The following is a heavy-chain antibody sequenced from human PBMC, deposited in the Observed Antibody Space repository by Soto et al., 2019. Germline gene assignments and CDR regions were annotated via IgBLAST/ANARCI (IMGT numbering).Heavy chain of an antibody. CDR1: GFTFSSYA. CDR2: ISYDGSNK. Sequence: PGGSLRLSCAASGFTFSSYAMHWVRQAPGKGLEWVAVISYDGSNKYYADSVKGRFTISRDNSKNTLYLQMNSLRAEDTAVYYCARDYGSGSYYYYGMDVWGQGTTVTVSS. CDR3: ARDYGSGSYYYYGMDV. J-gene: IGHJ6*02. D-gene: IGHD3-10*01. V-gene: IGHV3-30-3*01.